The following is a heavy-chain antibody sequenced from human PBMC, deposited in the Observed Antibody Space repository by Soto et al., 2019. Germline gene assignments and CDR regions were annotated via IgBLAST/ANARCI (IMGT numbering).Heavy chain of an antibody. Sequence: ASVKVSCKASGYTFTSYAMHWVRQAPGQRLEWMGWINAGNGNTKYSQKFQGRVTITRDTSASTAYMELSSLRSEYTAVYYCASLDYGDYSFQHWGQGTLVTVSS. V-gene: IGHV1-3*01. J-gene: IGHJ1*01. CDR1: GYTFTSYA. D-gene: IGHD4-17*01. CDR3: ASLDYGDYSFQH. CDR2: INAGNGNT.